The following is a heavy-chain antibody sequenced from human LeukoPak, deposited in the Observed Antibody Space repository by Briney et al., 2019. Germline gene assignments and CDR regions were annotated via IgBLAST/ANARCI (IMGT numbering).Heavy chain of an antibody. CDR1: AFTVSSNH. J-gene: IGHJ4*02. CDR3: ARSHSLAAAVNY. CDR2: IKQDGSEK. Sequence: PGGSLRLSCAASAFTVSSNHMNWVRQAPGKGLEWVANIKQDGSEKYYVDSVKGRFTISRDNAKNSLYLQMNSLRAEDTAVYYCARSHSLAAAVNYWGQGTLVTVSS. V-gene: IGHV3-7*03. D-gene: IGHD6-13*01.